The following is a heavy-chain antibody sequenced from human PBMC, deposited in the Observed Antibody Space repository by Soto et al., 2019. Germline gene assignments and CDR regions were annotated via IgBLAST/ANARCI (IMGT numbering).Heavy chain of an antibody. CDR1: GYTFTSYG. CDR2: ISAYNGNT. CDR3: ARGWSYGNYGMRKSWFDP. V-gene: IGHV1-18*01. Sequence: ASVKVSCKASGYTFTSYGISWVRQAPGQGLEWMGWISAYNGNTNYAQKVQGRVTMTTDTSTSTAYMELTSLRSDDTAVYYCARGWSYGNYGMRKSWFDPWGQGTLVTVSS. D-gene: IGHD3-22*01. J-gene: IGHJ5*02.